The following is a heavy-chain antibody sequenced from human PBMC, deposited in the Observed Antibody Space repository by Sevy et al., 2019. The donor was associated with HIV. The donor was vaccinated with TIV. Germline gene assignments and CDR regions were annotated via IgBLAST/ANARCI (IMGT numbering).Heavy chain of an antibody. V-gene: IGHV3-30*18. J-gene: IGHJ6*02. CDR3: AKGALWFGELLSYYYYGMDV. CDR2: ISYDGSNK. D-gene: IGHD3-10*01. Sequence: GGSLRLSCAASGFTFSSYGMHWVRQAPGKGLEWVAVISYDGSNKYYADSGKGRLTISGDNSKNTLYLQMNSLGAEDTAVYYCAKGALWFGELLSYYYYGMDVWGQGTTVTVSS. CDR1: GFTFSSYG.